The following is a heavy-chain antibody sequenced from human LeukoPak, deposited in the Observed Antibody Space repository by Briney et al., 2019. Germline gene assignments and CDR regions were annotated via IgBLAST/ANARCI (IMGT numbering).Heavy chain of an antibody. D-gene: IGHD3-22*01. V-gene: IGHV1-69*13. Sequence: SVKVSCKASGGTFSSYAISWVRQAPGHGLEWMGGIIPIFGTANYAQKFQGRVTITADESTSTAYMELSSLRSEDTAVYYCARGDSYYYDTPYYFDYWGQGTLVTVSS. CDR1: GGTFSSYA. J-gene: IGHJ4*02. CDR3: ARGDSYYYDTPYYFDY. CDR2: IIPIFGTA.